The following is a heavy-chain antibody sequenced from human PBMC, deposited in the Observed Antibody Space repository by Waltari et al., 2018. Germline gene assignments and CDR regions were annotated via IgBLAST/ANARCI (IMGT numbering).Heavy chain of an antibody. CDR2: IKQDGSEK. Sequence: EVQLVESGGGLVQPGGSLRLSCAASGFTFSSYWMSWVRQAPGKGLEWVANIKQDGSEKYYVDSVKGRFTISRDNAKNSLYLQMNSLRAEDTAVYYCAREYDSSGYYLLYYFDYWGQGTLVTVSS. CDR3: AREYDSSGYYLLYYFDY. J-gene: IGHJ4*02. CDR1: GFTFSSYW. V-gene: IGHV3-7*01. D-gene: IGHD3-22*01.